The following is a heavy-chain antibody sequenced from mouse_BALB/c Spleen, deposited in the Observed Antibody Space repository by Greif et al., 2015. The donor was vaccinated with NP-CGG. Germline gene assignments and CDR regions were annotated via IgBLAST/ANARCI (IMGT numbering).Heavy chain of an antibody. V-gene: IGHV1-15*01. CDR1: GYTFTDYE. J-gene: IGHJ1*01. Sequence: VQLQQSGAELVRPGASVTLSCKASGYTFTDYEMHWVKQTPVHGLEWIGAIDPETGGTAYNQKFKGKATLTADKSSSTAYMELRSLTSEDSAVYYCTRGYCDVWGAGTTVTVSS. CDR2: IDPETGGT. CDR3: TRGYCDV.